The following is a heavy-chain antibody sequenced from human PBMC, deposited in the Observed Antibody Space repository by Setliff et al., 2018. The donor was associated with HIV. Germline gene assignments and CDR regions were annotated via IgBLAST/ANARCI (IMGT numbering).Heavy chain of an antibody. Sequence: SETLSLTCTVSGDSVSSRSYYWSWIRQPPGKGLEWIGEIDHRGRPKYNPSLNSRVTMSVDKSRNQFSLKVSSVTAADTAVYYCARVSITYWYSIPRDYYYYMDAWGEGTTVTVSS. D-gene: IGHD2-8*02. J-gene: IGHJ6*03. V-gene: IGHV4-39*07. CDR2: IDHRGRP. CDR3: ARVSITYWYSIPRDYYYYMDA. CDR1: GDSVSSRSYY.